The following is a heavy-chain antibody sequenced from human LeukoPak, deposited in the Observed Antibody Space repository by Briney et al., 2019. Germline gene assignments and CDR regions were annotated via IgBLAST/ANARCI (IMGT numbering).Heavy chain of an antibody. V-gene: IGHV3-23*01. J-gene: IGHJ4*02. D-gene: IGHD1-1*01. Sequence: PGGSLRLSCAASGFTFSSYAMSWVRQAPGKGLEWVSAISGSGGSTYYADSVKGRFTISRDNSKNTLYLQMNSLRAEDTAVYYCAKPPNRYIALLLFDYWGQGTLVTVSS. CDR3: AKPPNRYIALLLFDY. CDR2: ISGSGGST. CDR1: GFTFSSYA.